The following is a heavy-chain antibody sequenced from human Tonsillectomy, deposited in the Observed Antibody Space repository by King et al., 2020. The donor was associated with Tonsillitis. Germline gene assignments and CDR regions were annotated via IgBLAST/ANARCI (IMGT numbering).Heavy chain of an antibody. Sequence: QLQESGPGVVKPSETLSLTCTVSGGSISNNDHYLALVRQPPGEGLEWIGYMYYSGTIFYNPSLKSRITISGGTSENRFSLKLSSVTAADTAVYFCARYVSGSFDYWGQGALVTVSS. J-gene: IGHJ4*02. D-gene: IGHD1-26*01. V-gene: IGHV4-39*01. CDR2: MYYSGTI. CDR1: GGSISNNDHY. CDR3: ARYVSGSFDY.